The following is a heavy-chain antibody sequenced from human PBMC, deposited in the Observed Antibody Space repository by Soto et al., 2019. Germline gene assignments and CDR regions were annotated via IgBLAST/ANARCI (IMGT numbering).Heavy chain of an antibody. D-gene: IGHD3-3*01. CDR2: LNPNTGDS. CDR3: ARRAETNGWNGFGADKYYFDF. Sequence: ASVKVSCKASGYTFTSYDIYWVRQATGQGLEWMGWLNPNTGDSGYAQKFQGRITVTSDTSINTVHMELSSLRSEDTAVYYCARRAETNGWNGFGADKYYFDFWGQGTLVTVSS. CDR1: GYTFTSYD. J-gene: IGHJ4*02. V-gene: IGHV1-8*01.